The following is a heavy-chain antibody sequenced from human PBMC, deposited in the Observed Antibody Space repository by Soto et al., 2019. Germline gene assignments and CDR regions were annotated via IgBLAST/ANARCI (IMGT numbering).Heavy chain of an antibody. D-gene: IGHD3-16*01. J-gene: IGHJ4*02. CDR3: ARDKDLQPTVWGF. Sequence: SETLSLTCTVSGDSMATGGHRYNWIRQVPGKGLEWIGYVYYSGATHYTPSLRARATISRDTSKNQFSLRLISVTAADTALYYCARDKDLQPTVWGFWGQGIQVTVSS. CDR1: GDSMATGGHR. V-gene: IGHV4-31*03. CDR2: VYYSGAT.